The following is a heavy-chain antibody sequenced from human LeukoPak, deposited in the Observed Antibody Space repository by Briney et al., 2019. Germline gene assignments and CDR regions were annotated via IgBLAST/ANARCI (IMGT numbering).Heavy chain of an antibody. CDR2: IWYDGSNK. D-gene: IGHD3-10*01. V-gene: IGHV3-33*06. CDR1: GFTFSSYG. Sequence: PGGSLRLSCAASGFTFSSYGMHWVRQAPGKGLEWVAVIWYDGSNKYYADSVKGRFTISRDNSKNTLYLQMNSLRAEDTAVYHCAKEEGYGSGSNDYWGQGTLVTVSS. J-gene: IGHJ4*02. CDR3: AKEEGYGSGSNDY.